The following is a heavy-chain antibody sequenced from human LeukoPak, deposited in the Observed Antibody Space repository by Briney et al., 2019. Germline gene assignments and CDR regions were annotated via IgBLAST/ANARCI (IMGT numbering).Heavy chain of an antibody. CDR3: ARQIASSGYLPWAFDI. V-gene: IGHV4-39*01. J-gene: IGHJ3*02. Sequence: SETLSLTCTVSGGSITSGNYYWGWIRQPPGKGLEWIGDIFFTGSTYYSPSLKSRVTISVGTSTTQFSLKLTSVTAADTAVYYCARQIASSGYLPWAFDIWGQGTVVTVSS. CDR2: IFFTGST. D-gene: IGHD3-22*01. CDR1: GGSITSGNYY.